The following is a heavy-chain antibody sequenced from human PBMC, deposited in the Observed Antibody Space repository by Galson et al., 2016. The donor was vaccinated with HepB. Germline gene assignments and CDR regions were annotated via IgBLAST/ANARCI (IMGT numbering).Heavy chain of an antibody. V-gene: IGHV4-39*01. D-gene: IGHD2-2*01. CDR3: AFGDYAVAYYFDS. J-gene: IGHJ4*02. CDR1: SGSISRSGYY. Sequence: SETLSLTCSVSSGSISRSGYYWGWLRQPPGKGLEWIASVHHSGTTHYNPSLKSRVTVSVDTSRNPPSLKLTSVTAADTAVYFCAFGDYAVAYYFDSWGQGTLVTVSA. CDR2: VHHSGTT.